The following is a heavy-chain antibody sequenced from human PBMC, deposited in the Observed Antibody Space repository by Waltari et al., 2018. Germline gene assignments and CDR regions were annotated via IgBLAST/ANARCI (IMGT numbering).Heavy chain of an antibody. Sequence: QVQLVQSGAEVKKPGSSVKVSCKASGGTFSSYAISWVRQAPGQGLEWMGGIIPIFGTANYAQKFQGRVTITTDESTSTAYMELSSLRSEDTAVYYCASGTDYGDYVFWYFDLWGRGTLVTVSS. D-gene: IGHD4-17*01. CDR2: IIPIFGTA. V-gene: IGHV1-69*05. CDR3: ASGTDYGDYVFWYFDL. CDR1: GGTFSSYA. J-gene: IGHJ2*01.